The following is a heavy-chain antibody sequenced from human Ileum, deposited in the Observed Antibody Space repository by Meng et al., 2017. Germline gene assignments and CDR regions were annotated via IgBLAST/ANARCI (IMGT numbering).Heavy chain of an antibody. CDR1: GFTFSNYV. J-gene: IGHJ4*02. Sequence: GGSLRLSCAASGFTFSNYVMHWVRQAPGKGLERVELISYDGSQKFYADSVRGRFTITRDDSKSTLFLQMDSLTADDTAVYYCGKERTGYYIQHWGQGTLVTVSS. V-gene: IGHV3-30*01. D-gene: IGHD3/OR15-3a*01. CDR2: ISYDGSQK. CDR3: GKERTGYYIQH.